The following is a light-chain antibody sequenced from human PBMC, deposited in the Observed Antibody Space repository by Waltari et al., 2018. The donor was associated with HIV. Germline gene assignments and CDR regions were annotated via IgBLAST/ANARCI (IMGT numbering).Light chain of an antibody. CDR1: SGHSSYA. CDR3: QTWDTGTRV. V-gene: IGLV4-69*01. Sequence: QVVLTQSPSASASLGASVKLTCTLSSGHSSYAIAWHRQQPEKGPRYLMKLNSDGSHTKGDVIPDRFSGSSSGADRYLTISSLQSEDEADYYCQTWDTGTRVFGGGTKLTVL. CDR2: LNSDGSH. J-gene: IGLJ2*01.